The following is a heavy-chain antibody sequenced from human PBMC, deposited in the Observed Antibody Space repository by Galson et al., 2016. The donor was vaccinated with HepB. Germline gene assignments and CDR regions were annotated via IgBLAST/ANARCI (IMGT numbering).Heavy chain of an antibody. CDR2: IKRDGGEK. CDR1: GSTFSSYW. J-gene: IGHJ4*02. Sequence: SLRLSCAASGSTFSSYWMTWVRQAPGKGLEWVANIKRDGGEKYYVDSVKGRFTISRDNAKKSLYLQMNSLRTEDTAVYYCVRESYGFYSGPRFDCWGQGTLVTVSS. CDR3: VRESYGFYSGPRFDC. D-gene: IGHD3-3*01. V-gene: IGHV3-7*01.